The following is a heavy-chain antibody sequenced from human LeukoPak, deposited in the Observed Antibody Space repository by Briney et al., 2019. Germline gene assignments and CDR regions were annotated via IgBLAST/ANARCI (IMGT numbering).Heavy chain of an antibody. Sequence: GESLKISCKGSGYSFTSYWIGWVRQMPGKGLEWMGIIYPGDSDTRYSPSFQGQVTISADKSISTAYLQWSSLKASDTAMYYCARHPFVRIAAPDYFDYWGQGTLVTVSS. J-gene: IGHJ4*02. CDR3: ARHPFVRIAAPDYFDY. CDR2: IYPGDSDT. D-gene: IGHD6-13*01. CDR1: GYSFTSYW. V-gene: IGHV5-51*01.